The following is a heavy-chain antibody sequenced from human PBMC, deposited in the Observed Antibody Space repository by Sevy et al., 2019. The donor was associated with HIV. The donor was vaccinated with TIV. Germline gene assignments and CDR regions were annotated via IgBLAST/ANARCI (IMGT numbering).Heavy chain of an antibody. D-gene: IGHD3-3*01. J-gene: IGHJ4*02. V-gene: IGHV3-30*04. CDR3: ARGGDDFWSGYYDY. CDR2: ISYDGSNK. Sequence: GGSLRLSCAASGFTFSSYAMHWVRQAPGKGLEWVAVISYDGSNKYYADSVKGRFTISRDNSKNTLYLQMNSLRAEDTAVYYWARGGDDFWSGYYDYWGQGTLVTVSS. CDR1: GFTFSSYA.